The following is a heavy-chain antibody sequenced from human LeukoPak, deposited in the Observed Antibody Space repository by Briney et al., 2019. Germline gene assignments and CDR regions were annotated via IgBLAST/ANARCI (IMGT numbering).Heavy chain of an antibody. D-gene: IGHD2-2*01. CDR1: GGSFSGYY. Sequence: PSETLSLTCAVYGGSFSGYYWSWIRQPPGKGLEWIGEINHSGSTNYNPSLKSRVTISGDTSKNQFSLKLSSVTAADTAVYYCARAVGYCSSTSCLNWFDPWGQGTLVTVSS. J-gene: IGHJ5*02. CDR2: INHSGST. CDR3: ARAVGYCSSTSCLNWFDP. V-gene: IGHV4-34*01.